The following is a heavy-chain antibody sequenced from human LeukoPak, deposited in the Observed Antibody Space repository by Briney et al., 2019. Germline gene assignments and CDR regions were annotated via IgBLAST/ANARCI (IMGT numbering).Heavy chain of an antibody. Sequence: RGSLRLSCAASGNYWMHWVRQAPGKGLVWVSHINSDGSWTSYADSVKGRFTISKDNAKNTVYLQMNSPRAEDTAVYYCVSFYETYWGRGTLVTVSS. CDR2: INSDGSWT. V-gene: IGHV3-74*01. CDR3: VSFYETY. CDR1: GNYW. D-gene: IGHD2/OR15-2a*01. J-gene: IGHJ4*02.